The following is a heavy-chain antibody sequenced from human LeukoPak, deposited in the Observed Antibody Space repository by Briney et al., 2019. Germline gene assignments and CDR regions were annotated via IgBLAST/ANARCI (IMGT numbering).Heavy chain of an antibody. CDR2: IYTSGST. Sequence: SETLSLTCTVSGGSISSYYWSWIRQPAGKGLEWIGRIYTSGSTNYNPSLKSRVTMSVDTSKNQFSLKLSSVTAADMAVYYCARETIRYYDFWSGYQSSDYYYYGMDVWGQGTTVTVSS. CDR1: GGSISSYY. J-gene: IGHJ6*02. V-gene: IGHV4-4*07. D-gene: IGHD3-3*01. CDR3: ARETIRYYDFWSGYQSSDYYYYGMDV.